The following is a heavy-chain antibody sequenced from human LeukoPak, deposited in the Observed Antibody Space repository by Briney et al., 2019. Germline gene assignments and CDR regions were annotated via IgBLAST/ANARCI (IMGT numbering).Heavy chain of an antibody. J-gene: IGHJ3*02. CDR2: IYYSGST. CDR1: GGSVRSSTTFY. V-gene: IGHV4-39*02. CDR3: ARERGYDSSGYYYPKRRAFDI. Sequence: PSETLSLTCTVSGGSVRSSTTFYWGWIRQPPGKGLEWIGSIYYSGSTYYNPSLKSRVTISVDTSRNQFSLKLSSVTAADTAVYYCARERGYDSSGYYYPKRRAFDIWGQGTMVTVSS. D-gene: IGHD3-22*01.